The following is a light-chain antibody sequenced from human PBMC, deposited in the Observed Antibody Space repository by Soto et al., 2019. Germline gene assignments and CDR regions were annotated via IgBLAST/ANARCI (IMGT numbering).Light chain of an antibody. V-gene: IGKV3-15*01. CDR2: GAS. CDR1: QSVSSN. Sequence: EIVLTQSPGTLSLSPWERATLSCRASQSVSSNLAWYQQKPGQAPRLLIYGASTRATGIPARFSGSGSGTDFTLTISSLQSEDFAVYYCQQYNNWPLTFGQGTRLEIK. CDR3: QQYNNWPLT. J-gene: IGKJ5*01.